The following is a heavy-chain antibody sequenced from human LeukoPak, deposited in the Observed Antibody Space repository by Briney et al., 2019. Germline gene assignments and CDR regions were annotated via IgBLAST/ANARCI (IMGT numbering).Heavy chain of an antibody. V-gene: IGHV4-59*01. CDR2: IYYTGIT. Sequence: PSETLSLTCTVSGGSISSYYWSWIRQPPGKGLEWIGYIYYTGITNYNPSLKSRVTISLDTSNNQLSLKLTSVTAADTAMYYCAKAPRLPTDWGQGTLVIVSS. CDR3: AKAPRLPTD. CDR1: GGSISSYY. J-gene: IGHJ4*02. D-gene: IGHD2-15*01.